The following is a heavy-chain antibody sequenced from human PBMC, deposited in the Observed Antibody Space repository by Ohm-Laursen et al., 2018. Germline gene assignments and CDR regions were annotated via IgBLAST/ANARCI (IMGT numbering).Heavy chain of an antibody. CDR1: GFTFSSYA. CDR3: AKSLVIFEGLIDY. D-gene: IGHD3/OR15-3a*01. V-gene: IGHV3-23*01. CDR2: ISGSGGST. Sequence: SLRLSCAASGFTFSSYAMSWVRQAPGKGLEWVSAISGSGGSTYYADSVKGRFTISRDNSKNTLYLQMNSLRAEDTAVYYCAKSLVIFEGLIDYWGQGTLVTVSS. J-gene: IGHJ4*02.